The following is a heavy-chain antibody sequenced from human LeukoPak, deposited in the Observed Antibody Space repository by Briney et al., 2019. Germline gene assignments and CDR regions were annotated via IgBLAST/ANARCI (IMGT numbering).Heavy chain of an antibody. CDR3: ARSPIAWSKGDYFDY. CDR1: GGSISSSNW. V-gene: IGHV4-4*02. D-gene: IGHD2-8*02. J-gene: IGHJ4*02. CDR2: IYHSGST. Sequence: PSGTLSLTCAVSGGSISSSNWWSWVRQPPGKGLEWIGEIYHSGSTNYNPSLKSRVTISVDTSKNQFSLKLSSVTAADTAVYYCARSPIAWSKGDYFDYWGQGTLVTVSS.